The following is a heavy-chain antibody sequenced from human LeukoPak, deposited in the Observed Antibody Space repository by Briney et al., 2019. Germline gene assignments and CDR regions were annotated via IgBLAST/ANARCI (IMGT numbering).Heavy chain of an antibody. D-gene: IGHD4-17*01. V-gene: IGHV4-30-2*01. CDR1: GGSISSGGYS. CDR3: ARGEVDGDYALSYGMDV. CDR2: IYHSGRT. Sequence: SETLSLTCAVSGGSISSGGYSWSWIRQPPGKGLEWMGDIYHSGRTYYNPSLKSRVIISVDRSKNQFSLKLSSVTAADTAVYYCARGEVDGDYALSYGMDVWGQGTTVTVSS. J-gene: IGHJ6*02.